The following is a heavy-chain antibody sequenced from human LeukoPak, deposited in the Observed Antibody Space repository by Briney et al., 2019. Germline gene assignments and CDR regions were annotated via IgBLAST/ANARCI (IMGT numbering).Heavy chain of an antibody. Sequence: ASVKVSFKASGYTFTSYAMNWVRQAPGQGLEWMGWINTNTGNPTYAQGFTGRFVFSLDTSVSTAYLQISSLKAEDTAVYYCARGGSSSWYLPHPYYYYYGMDIWGQGTTVTVSS. D-gene: IGHD6-13*01. V-gene: IGHV7-4-1*02. CDR2: INTNTGNP. J-gene: IGHJ6*02. CDR3: ARGGSSSWYLPHPYYYYYGMDI. CDR1: GYTFTSYA.